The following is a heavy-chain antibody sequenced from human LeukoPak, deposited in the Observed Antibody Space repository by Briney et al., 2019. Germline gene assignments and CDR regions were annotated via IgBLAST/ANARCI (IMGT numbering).Heavy chain of an antibody. Sequence: GGSLRLSCAASGFTFSSYAMHWVRQAPGKGLEWVAVISYDGSNKYYADSVKGRFTVSRDNSKNTLYLQMNSLRAEDTAVYYCARLGYCSSTSCPGDRYGMDVWGQGTTVTVSS. J-gene: IGHJ6*02. D-gene: IGHD2-2*01. CDR1: GFTFSSYA. CDR2: ISYDGSNK. CDR3: ARLGYCSSTSCPGDRYGMDV. V-gene: IGHV3-30-3*01.